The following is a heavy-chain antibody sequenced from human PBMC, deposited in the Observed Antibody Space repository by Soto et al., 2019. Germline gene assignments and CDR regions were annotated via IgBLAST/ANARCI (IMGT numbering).Heavy chain of an antibody. D-gene: IGHD3-16*02. V-gene: IGHV1-69*01. J-gene: IGHJ4*02. CDR3: ARHLYDYVWGSYRH. CDR2: IIPVFGTP. Sequence: QVQLVQSGAEVKETGSSVKVSCKSSGYIFKNYAVTWLRQAPGQGLEWMGGIIPVFGTPDYSLKFRERVTDTADESTSTDCMELRSLASEDTAVYYCARHLYDYVWGSYRHWGQGTLVTVSS. CDR1: GYIFKNYA.